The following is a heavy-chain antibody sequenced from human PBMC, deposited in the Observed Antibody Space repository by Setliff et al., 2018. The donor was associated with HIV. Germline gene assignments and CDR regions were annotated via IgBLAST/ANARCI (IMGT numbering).Heavy chain of an antibody. CDR1: GGSISPYY. Sequence: PSETLSLTCTASGGSISPYYWSWIRQPPGKGLECIGYIYYSGSTNYNPSLRSRVTISVDTSQKQFSLKLSSVTAADTAVYYCARGSSWQYYYYYYMDVWGKGTTVTVSS. V-gene: IGHV4-59*01. J-gene: IGHJ6*03. CDR3: ARGSSWQYYYYYYMDV. CDR2: IYYSGST. D-gene: IGHD6-13*01.